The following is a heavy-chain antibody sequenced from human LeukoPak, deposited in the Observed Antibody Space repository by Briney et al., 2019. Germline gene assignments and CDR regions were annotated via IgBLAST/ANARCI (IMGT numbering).Heavy chain of an antibody. CDR1: GGTFSSYA. V-gene: IGHV1-69*01. J-gene: IGHJ4*02. CDR3: ARTPYIVVVPAAIPVFFDY. CDR2: IIPIFGTA. D-gene: IGHD2-2*01. Sequence: SVKVSCKASGGTFSSYAISWVRQAPGQGLEWMGGIIPIFGTANYAQKFQGRVTITADESTSTAYMELSSVRSEDTAVYYCARTPYIVVVPAAIPVFFDYWGQGTLVTVSS.